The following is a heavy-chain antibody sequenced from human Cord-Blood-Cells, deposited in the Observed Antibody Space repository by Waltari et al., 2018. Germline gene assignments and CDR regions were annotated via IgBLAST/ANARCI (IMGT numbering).Heavy chain of an antibody. CDR3: AHITGDPIWGDAFDI. CDR1: GYPFTSYD. Sequence: QVQLVQSGAEVKKPGASVKVSCKASGYPFTSYDINWARQATGQGLEWMGWMNPNSGNTGYAQKFQGRVTMTRNTSISTAYMELSSLRSEDTAVYYCAHITGDPIWGDAFDIWGQGTMVTVSS. CDR2: MNPNSGNT. D-gene: IGHD7-27*01. V-gene: IGHV1-8*01. J-gene: IGHJ3*02.